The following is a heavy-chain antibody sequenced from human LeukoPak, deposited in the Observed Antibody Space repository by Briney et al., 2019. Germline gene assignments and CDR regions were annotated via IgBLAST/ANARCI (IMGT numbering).Heavy chain of an antibody. CDR3: ARGNAN. CDR2: ISYSGNT. CDR1: GGSINSYY. Sequence: SETLSLTCTVSGGSINSYYWSWIRQPPGKGLEWIGYISYSGNTNYNPSLKSRVTISVDTSKNLFFLKLTSVTAADTALCYCARGNANWGQGTLVTVSS. V-gene: IGHV4-59*01. J-gene: IGHJ4*02.